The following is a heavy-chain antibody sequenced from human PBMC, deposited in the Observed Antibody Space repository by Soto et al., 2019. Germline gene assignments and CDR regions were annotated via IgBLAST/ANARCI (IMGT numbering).Heavy chain of an antibody. CDR2: IYHSGST. D-gene: IGHD3-22*01. V-gene: IGHV4-38-2*01. Sequence: SETLSLTCAVSGYSISSGYYWGWIRQPPGKGLEWIGSIYHSGSTYYNPSLKSRVTISMDTSKNQFSLKLSSVTAADTAVYYCASTSWFDNSGSAHWGPGTLVTVSS. CDR3: ASTSWFDNSGSAH. J-gene: IGHJ4*02. CDR1: GYSISSGYY.